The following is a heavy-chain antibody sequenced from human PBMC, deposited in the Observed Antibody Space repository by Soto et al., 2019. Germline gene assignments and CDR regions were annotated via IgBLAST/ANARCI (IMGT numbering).Heavy chain of an antibody. V-gene: IGHV3-48*02. J-gene: IGHJ6*02. D-gene: IGHD2-8*01. Sequence: EVQLVESGGGLVQPGGSLRLSCAASGFTFSSYSINWVRQAPGKGLEWFSYINSDSSTISYAVSVKGRFTVSRDNAKNSLYLQMNSLRDEDTAVYYCARVGRGVYGMDVWGQGTSVTVSS. CDR3: ARVGRGVYGMDV. CDR2: INSDSSTI. CDR1: GFTFSSYS.